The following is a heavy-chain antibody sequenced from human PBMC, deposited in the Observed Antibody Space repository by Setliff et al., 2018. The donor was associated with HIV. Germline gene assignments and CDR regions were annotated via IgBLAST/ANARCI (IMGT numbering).Heavy chain of an antibody. V-gene: IGHV1-18*01. CDR2: ISAYNGNT. D-gene: IGHD3-22*01. Sequence: WASVKVSCKASGYTFTSYGISWVRQAPGQGFEWMGWISAYNGNTNYAQKLQGRVTMTRDTSTSTVYMELSSLRSEDTAVYYCARDFPEVYYDSSGYLDYWGQGTLVTVSS. CDR3: ARDFPEVYYDSSGYLDY. CDR1: GYTFTSYG. J-gene: IGHJ4*02.